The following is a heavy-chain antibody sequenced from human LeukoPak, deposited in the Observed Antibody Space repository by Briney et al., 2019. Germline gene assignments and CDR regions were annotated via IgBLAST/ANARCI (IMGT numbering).Heavy chain of an antibody. CDR3: ARDGSGSCDY. V-gene: IGHV3-21*01. J-gene: IGHJ4*02. CDR1: GFTFSVYG. D-gene: IGHD2-15*01. Sequence: PGGSLRLSCAVSGFTFSVYGMNWVRQAPGEGLEWVSSISSDATNIYYADSVKGRFTISRDNAENSLFLEMNSLVVDDTAVYYCARDGSGSCDYWGQGTLVTVSS. CDR2: ISSDATNI.